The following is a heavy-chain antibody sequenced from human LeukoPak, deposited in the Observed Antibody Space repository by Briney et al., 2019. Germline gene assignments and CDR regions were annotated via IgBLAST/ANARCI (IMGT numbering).Heavy chain of an antibody. CDR1: GGSISSYY. J-gene: IGHJ4*02. CDR3: ASSQDGYNPITFDY. V-gene: IGHV4-59*01. Sequence: KTSETLSLTCTVSGGSISSYYWSWIRQPPGKGLEWIGYIYYSGSTNYNPSLKSRVTISVDTSKNQFSLKLSSVTAADTAVYYCASSQDGYNPITFDYWGQGTLVTVSS. D-gene: IGHD5-24*01. CDR2: IYYSGST.